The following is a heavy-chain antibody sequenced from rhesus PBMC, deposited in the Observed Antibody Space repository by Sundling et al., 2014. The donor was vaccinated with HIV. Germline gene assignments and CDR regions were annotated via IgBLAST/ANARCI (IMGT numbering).Heavy chain of an antibody. D-gene: IGHD2-33*01. J-gene: IGHJ4*01. Sequence: QLQLQESGPGLVKPSESLSLTCAVAGGSISGYYYWNWIRQPPGKGLEWIGNIYGTITDTNYNPSLRSRVTISTDTSKNHFSLKLTSMTAADTAVYFCARQPRALRDHDDWGQGVLVTVSS. V-gene: IGHV4S9*01. CDR2: IYGTITDT. CDR1: GGSISGYYY. CDR3: ARQPRALRDHDD.